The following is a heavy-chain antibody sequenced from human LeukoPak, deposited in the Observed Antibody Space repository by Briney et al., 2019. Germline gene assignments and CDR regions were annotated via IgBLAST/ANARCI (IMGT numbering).Heavy chain of an antibody. CDR2: IKPDGSEK. CDR3: VRDRFGYSDY. CDR1: GFTFSNYW. V-gene: IGHV3-7*01. J-gene: IGHJ4*02. D-gene: IGHD3-22*01. Sequence: QTGGSLRLSCAASGFTFSNYWMSGVRQAPGKGLEWVANIKPDGSEKYYVDSVKGRLTISKDDAKNSLYLQIHSLRADDTAVYYCVRDRFGYSDYWGQGTLVTVSS.